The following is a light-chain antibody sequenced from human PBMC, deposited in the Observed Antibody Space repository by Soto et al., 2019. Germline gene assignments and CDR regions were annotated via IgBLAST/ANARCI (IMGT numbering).Light chain of an antibody. V-gene: IGLV2-14*01. J-gene: IGLJ1*01. CDR1: SSDVGGYNY. Sequence: QSALTQPASGSGSPGQSITISCTGTSSDVGGYNYVSWYQQHPGKAPKLMIYEVSNRPSGVSNRFSGSKSGNTASLTISGLQAEDEADYYCSSYTSSSTLYVFVTGTKLTVL. CDR2: EVS. CDR3: SSYTSSSTLYV.